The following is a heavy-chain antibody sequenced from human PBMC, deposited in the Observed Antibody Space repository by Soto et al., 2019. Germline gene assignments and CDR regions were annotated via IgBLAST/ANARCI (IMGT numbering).Heavy chain of an antibody. CDR2: IIPVLGAA. J-gene: IGHJ4*02. D-gene: IGHD5-12*01. CDR3: ARVAPWLGYYFDY. Sequence: QVQLVQSGAEVRKPGSSVQVSCKASGGTFDNYAIVWVRQAPGQGLEWVGGIIPVLGAANYAQKFQDKVTITADASTSTASLGLSSLTSEDTAVYYWARVAPWLGYYFDYWGQGTLVTVSS. CDR1: GGTFDNYA. V-gene: IGHV1-69*01.